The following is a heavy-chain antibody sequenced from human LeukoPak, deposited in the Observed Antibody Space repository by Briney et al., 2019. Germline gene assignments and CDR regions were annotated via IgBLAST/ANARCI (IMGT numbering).Heavy chain of an antibody. CDR2: IYYSGST. D-gene: IGHD6-13*01. J-gene: IGHJ4*02. CDR3: ARQTRLIAAAVDY. V-gene: IGHV4-39*01. CDR1: GGSISSSSYY. Sequence: SETLSLTCTVSGGSISSSSYYWGWIRQPPGKGLEWIGSIYYSGSTYYTPSLKSRVTISVDTSKNQFSLKLSSVTAADTAVYYCARQTRLIAAAVDYWGQGTLVTVSS.